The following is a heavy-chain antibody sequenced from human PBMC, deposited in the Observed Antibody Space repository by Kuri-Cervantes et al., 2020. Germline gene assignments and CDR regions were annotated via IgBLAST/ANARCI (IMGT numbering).Heavy chain of an antibody. CDR3: ARDLSGYDERAVADAFDI. D-gene: IGHD5-12*01. Sequence: GGSLRLSCAASGFTFSSYSMNWVRQTPGKGLEWVANINQDGSETYYVDSVKGRFTISRDNSKNTLYLQMNSLRAEDTAVYYCARDLSGYDERAVADAFDIWGQGTMVTVSS. CDR2: INQDGSET. J-gene: IGHJ3*02. CDR1: GFTFSSYS. V-gene: IGHV3-7*01.